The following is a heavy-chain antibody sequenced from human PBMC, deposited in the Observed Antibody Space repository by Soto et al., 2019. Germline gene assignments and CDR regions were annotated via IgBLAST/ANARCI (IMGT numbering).Heavy chain of an antibody. J-gene: IGHJ6*02. CDR3: AGSRGRGLSYYYGMDV. CDR1: GGTFSSYA. V-gene: IGHV1-69*06. Sequence: GASVKVSCKASGGTFSSYAISWVRQAPGQGLEWMGGIIPIFGTANYAQKFQGRVTITADKPTSTAYMELSSLRSEDTAVYYCAGSRGRGLSYYYGMDVWGQGTTVTVSS. D-gene: IGHD6-13*01. CDR2: IIPIFGTA.